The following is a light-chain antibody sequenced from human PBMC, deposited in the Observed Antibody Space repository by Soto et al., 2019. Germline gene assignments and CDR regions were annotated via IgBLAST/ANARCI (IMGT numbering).Light chain of an antibody. V-gene: IGKV1-5*01. J-gene: IGKJ1*01. Sequence: DIQMTQSPSTLSASVGDRVTITCRASQSISSWLAWYQQKPGKAPKLLIYDASSLESGVPSRFSGSVSGTEFTLTISSLQPDDFATYYCQQYNSYWETFGQGTKV. CDR1: QSISSW. CDR2: DAS. CDR3: QQYNSYWET.